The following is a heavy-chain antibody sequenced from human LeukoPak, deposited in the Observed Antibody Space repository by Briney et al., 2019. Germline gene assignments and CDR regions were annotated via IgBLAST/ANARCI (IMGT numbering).Heavy chain of an antibody. CDR2: IYYSGST. J-gene: IGHJ4*02. D-gene: IGHD3-22*01. CDR1: GGSISSYY. CDR3: ARHGSSGYYIGVEVFDY. V-gene: IGHV4-59*08. Sequence: SGTLSLTCTVSGGSISSYYWGWIRQPPGKGLEWIGYIYYSGSTNYNPSLKSRVTISVDTSKNQFSLKLSSVTAADTAVYYCARHGSSGYYIGVEVFDYWGQGTLVTVSS.